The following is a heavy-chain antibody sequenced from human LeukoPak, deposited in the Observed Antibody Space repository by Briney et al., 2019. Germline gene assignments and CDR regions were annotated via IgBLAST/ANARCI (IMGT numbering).Heavy chain of an antibody. CDR1: GFSFSSYS. J-gene: IGHJ3*02. CDR3: VRESCSGGSCTYDPFDI. D-gene: IGHD2-15*01. V-gene: IGHV3-30-3*01. CDR2: MSVNGVNK. Sequence: GGSLRLSCVASGFSFSSYSIHWVRRVPGKGLEWVAVMSVNGVNKYYADSVGGRFTVSRDISKNTQFLQMNSLRFEDTAVYFCVRESCSGGSCTYDPFDIWGHGTMVTVST.